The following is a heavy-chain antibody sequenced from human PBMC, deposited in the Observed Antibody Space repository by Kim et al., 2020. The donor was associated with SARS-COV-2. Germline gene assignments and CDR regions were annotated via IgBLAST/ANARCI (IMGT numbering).Heavy chain of an antibody. J-gene: IGHJ4*02. V-gene: IGHV4-59*01. CDR2: IYYSGST. D-gene: IGHD3-22*01. CDR1: GGSISSYY. Sequence: SETLSLTCTVAGGSISSYYWSWIRQPPGKGLEWIGYIYYSGSTNYNPSLKSRVTISVDTPKNQFSLKLSSVTAADTAVYYCASYYYDSSGYYYGFDFWGQGTLVTVSS. CDR3: ASYYYDSSGYYYGFDF.